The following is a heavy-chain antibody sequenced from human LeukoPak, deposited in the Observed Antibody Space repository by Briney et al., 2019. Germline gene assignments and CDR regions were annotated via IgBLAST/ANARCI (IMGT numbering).Heavy chain of an antibody. V-gene: IGHV1-8*02. J-gene: IGHJ4*02. CDR2: MNPNGIAA. CDR3: ARGRLSTL. CDR1: GYTFTSYG. Sequence: ASVKVSCKASGYTFTSYGISWVRQAAGQGLEWLGWMNPNGIAAGYSQKFQDRVTLTMDTSTSTAYLELSSLRSEDTAVYYCARGRLSTLWGQGTLVTVSS. D-gene: IGHD2-2*01.